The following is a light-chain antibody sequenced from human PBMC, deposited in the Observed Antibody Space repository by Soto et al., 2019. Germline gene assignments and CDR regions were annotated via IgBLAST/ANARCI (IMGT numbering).Light chain of an antibody. J-gene: IGKJ4*01. CDR3: QQSYSTPSHT. V-gene: IGKV1-39*01. Sequence: DIQMTQSPSSLSASVGDRVTITCRASQSISSYLNWYQQKPGKAPKLLIYAASSLQSGVPSRFSGSGSGTDFTLTISSPQPEDFATYYCQQSYSTPSHTFGGGTKVEIK. CDR2: AAS. CDR1: QSISSY.